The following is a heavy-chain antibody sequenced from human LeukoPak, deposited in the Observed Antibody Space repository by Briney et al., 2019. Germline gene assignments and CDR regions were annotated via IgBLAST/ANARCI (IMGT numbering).Heavy chain of an antibody. V-gene: IGHV4-39*01. Sequence: PSETLSLTCTVSGVSISSSNSYWGWIRQPPGKGLEWIGSIYYSGNTYYNASLKSQVSISIDTSKNQFSLKLSSVTAADTAVYYCARGAGNNYDFWSGYYKDYYYYMDVWGKGTTVTVSS. CDR1: GVSISSSNSY. J-gene: IGHJ6*03. CDR3: ARGAGNNYDFWSGYYKDYYYYMDV. D-gene: IGHD3-3*01. CDR2: IYYSGNT.